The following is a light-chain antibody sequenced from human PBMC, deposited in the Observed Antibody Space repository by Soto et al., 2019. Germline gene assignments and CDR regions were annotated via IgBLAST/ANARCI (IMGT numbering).Light chain of an antibody. CDR3: SSFRTGSVVL. CDR2: GVN. V-gene: IGLV2-14*01. J-gene: IGLJ3*02. CDR1: SSDVGGYNY. Sequence: QSALTQPRSVSGSPGQSVTISCTGTSSDVGGYNYVSWYQQHPGKAPKLVIYGVNYRPSGVSARFSGSKFQNTASLTISGLQAEDEADYYCSSFRTGSVVLFGGGTKLTVL.